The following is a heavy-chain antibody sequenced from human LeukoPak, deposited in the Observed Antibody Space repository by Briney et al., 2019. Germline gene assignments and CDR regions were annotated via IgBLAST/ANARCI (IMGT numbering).Heavy chain of an antibody. CDR1: GFTFSSYW. Sequence: GGCLRLSCAASGFTFSSYWMHWVRQAPGKGLVWVSRIKSDGSTRYADSVKGRFTISRDNAKNTVSLQMTSLRAEDTGVYYCARAPSEIGGYYPEYFRHWGQGTLVIVSS. V-gene: IGHV3-74*01. CDR3: ARAPSEIGGYYPEYFRH. J-gene: IGHJ1*01. D-gene: IGHD3-22*01. CDR2: IKSDGST.